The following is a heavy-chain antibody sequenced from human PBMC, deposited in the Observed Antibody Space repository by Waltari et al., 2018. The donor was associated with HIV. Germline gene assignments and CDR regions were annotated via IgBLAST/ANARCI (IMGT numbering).Heavy chain of an antibody. CDR2: IIPIFGTA. J-gene: IGHJ4*02. CDR1: GGTFSSYA. CDR3: ALVPLYYYDSSGYDSLYYFDY. Sequence: QVQLVQSGAEVKKPGSSVKVSCKASGGTFSSYAISWVRQAPGQGLEWMGGIIPIFGTANYAQKFQGRVTITADKSTSTAYMELSSLRSEDTAVYYCALVPLYYYDSSGYDSLYYFDYWGQGTLVTVSS. V-gene: IGHV1-69*06. D-gene: IGHD3-22*01.